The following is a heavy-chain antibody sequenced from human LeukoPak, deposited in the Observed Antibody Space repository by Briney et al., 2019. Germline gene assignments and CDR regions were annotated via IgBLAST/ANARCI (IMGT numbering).Heavy chain of an antibody. D-gene: IGHD1-14*01. CDR2: ITNSGNSK. CDR1: EFTFSSYS. V-gene: IGHV3-48*04. J-gene: IGHJ4*02. Sequence: GGSLRLSCAASEFTFSSYSMNWVRQAPGKGLEWVSYITNSGNSKSYADSVKGRFTISRDTAKNSLYLQMNSLRAEDTAVYYCARGFRDHVPFDHWGQGTLVTVSS. CDR3: ARGFRDHVPFDH.